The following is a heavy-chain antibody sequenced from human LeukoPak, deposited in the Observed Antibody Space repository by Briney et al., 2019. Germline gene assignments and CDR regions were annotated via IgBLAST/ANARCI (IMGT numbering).Heavy chain of an antibody. V-gene: IGHV1-8*01. D-gene: IGHD3-10*01. CDR2: MDPNSGNT. J-gene: IGHJ4*02. Sequence: ASVKVSCKASGYTFTSYDINWVRQATGQGLEWMAWMDPNSGNTGYAQKFQGRVTMTRNTSISTAYMELSSLRSEDTAVYYCARGTKRYYYGSGNYWGQGTLVTVSS. CDR1: GYTFTSYD. CDR3: ARGTKRYYYGSGNY.